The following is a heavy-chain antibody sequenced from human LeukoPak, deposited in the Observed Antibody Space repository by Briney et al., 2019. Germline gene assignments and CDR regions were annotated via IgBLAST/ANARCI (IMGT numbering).Heavy chain of an antibody. CDR1: GGSISSGDYY. J-gene: IGHJ6*03. D-gene: IGHD3-3*01. CDR2: ISYSGST. CDR3: ARDLSGPNYYYYYMDV. V-gene: IGHV4-30-4*08. Sequence: PSETLSLTCTVSGGSISSGDYYWSWIRRPPGKGLEWIGYISYSGSTYYNPSLRSRITISVDTSKNQFSLRLTSVTAADTAVYYCARDLSGPNYYYYYMDVWGKGTTVTVSS.